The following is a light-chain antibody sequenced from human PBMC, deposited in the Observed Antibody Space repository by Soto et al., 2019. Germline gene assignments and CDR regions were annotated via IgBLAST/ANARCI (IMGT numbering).Light chain of an antibody. V-gene: IGKV4-1*01. J-gene: IGKJ2*01. CDR1: QTVVYSTSAKNY. Sequence: DIVMTQSPDSLAVSLGERATIKCKSSQTVVYSTSAKNYFAWYQQKPGQPPKLLIYWESTRESGVPDRFSGSGSWTDFTLTISSLQAEDGSVYYCQQYSDPPYTFGQGTKLVIK. CDR2: WES. CDR3: QQYSDPPYT.